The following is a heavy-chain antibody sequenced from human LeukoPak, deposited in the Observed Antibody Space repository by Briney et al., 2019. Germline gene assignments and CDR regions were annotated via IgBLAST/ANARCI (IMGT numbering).Heavy chain of an antibody. V-gene: IGHV4-34*01. Sequence: SETLSLTCAVYGGSFSGYHWSWIRQPPGKGLEWTGEINHSGSTNYNPSLKSRVTISVDTSKNQFSLKLSSVTAADTAVYYCARRRSSGWYVLWGQGTLVTVSS. CDR3: ARRRSSGWYVL. CDR1: GGSFSGYH. D-gene: IGHD6-19*01. J-gene: IGHJ5*02. CDR2: INHSGST.